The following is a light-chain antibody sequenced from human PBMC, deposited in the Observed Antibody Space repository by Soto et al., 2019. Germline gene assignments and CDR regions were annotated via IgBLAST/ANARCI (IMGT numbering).Light chain of an antibody. V-gene: IGLV2-14*01. CDR1: RSDIGGYDH. CDR2: EVS. J-gene: IGLJ1*01. CDR3: ASFTSRSALV. Sequence: QSVLTQPASVSGSPGQSITTSCTGTRSDIGGYDHVSWYQHHPGKVPKLIIFEVSNRPSGVSARFSASKSGNTASLTISGLQTEDEAHYYCASFTSRSALVFGSGTKVTVL.